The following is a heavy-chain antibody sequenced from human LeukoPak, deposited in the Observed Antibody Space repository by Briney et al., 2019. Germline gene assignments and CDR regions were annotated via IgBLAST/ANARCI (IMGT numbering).Heavy chain of an antibody. V-gene: IGHV3-48*01. J-gene: IGHJ4*02. CDR2: IGIDSGNT. CDR3: ARDHNYAFDN. D-gene: IGHD1-1*01. CDR1: GFPFIEYS. Sequence: GGSLRLSCTASGFPFIEYSMNWVRQAPGKGLEWISYIGIDSGNTKYADSVRGRFTISADKAKNSLYLQMNSLRVEDTAVYYCARDHNYAFDNWAREPWSPSPQ.